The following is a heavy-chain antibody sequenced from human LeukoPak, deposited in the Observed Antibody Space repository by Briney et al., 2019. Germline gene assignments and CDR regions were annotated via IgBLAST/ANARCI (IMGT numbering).Heavy chain of an antibody. V-gene: IGHV4-4*07. CDR2: IYSSGST. J-gene: IGHJ3*02. CDR1: GGSISSYY. D-gene: IGHD3-10*01. CDR3: AKSNGYGLVDI. Sequence: SETLSLTCTVSGGSISSYYWSWIRQPAGKGLEWIGRIYSSGSTDYNPSLKSRVTMSVDTSKNKFSLKLSSVTAADTAVYYCAKSNGYGLVDIWGQGTMVTVSS.